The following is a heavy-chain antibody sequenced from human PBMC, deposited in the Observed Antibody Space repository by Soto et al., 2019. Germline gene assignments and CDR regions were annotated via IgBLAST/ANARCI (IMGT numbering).Heavy chain of an antibody. D-gene: IGHD6-25*01. CDR3: ARIGDGNQRPFDY. CDR1: GYTFTSYD. J-gene: IGHJ4*02. Sequence: SVKVSCKTSGYTFTSYDINWVRQAPGQGLELMGGIIPVFNSATYAQKFQGRVTITADESTSTAYLELRSLRSEDTAVYYCARIGDGNQRPFDYWGQGTLVTVSS. CDR2: IIPVFNSA. V-gene: IGHV1-69*13.